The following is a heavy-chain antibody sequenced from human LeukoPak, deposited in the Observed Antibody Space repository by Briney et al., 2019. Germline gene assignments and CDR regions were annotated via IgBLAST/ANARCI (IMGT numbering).Heavy chain of an antibody. Sequence: GGSLRLSCAASGFTFSSYEMNRVRQAPGKGLEWVSYISSSGSTIYYADSVKGRFTISRDNAKNSLYLQMNSLRAEDTAVYYCATEPNAYGEYFDYWGQGTLVTVSS. J-gene: IGHJ4*02. CDR3: ATEPNAYGEYFDY. CDR2: ISSSGSTI. D-gene: IGHD1-14*01. V-gene: IGHV3-48*03. CDR1: GFTFSSYE.